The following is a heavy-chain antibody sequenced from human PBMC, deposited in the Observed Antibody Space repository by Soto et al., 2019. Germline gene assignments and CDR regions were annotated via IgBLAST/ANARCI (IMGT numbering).Heavy chain of an antibody. CDR1: GGSFSGYY. V-gene: IGHV4-34*01. J-gene: IGHJ6*02. CDR3: ARWGTYCSSTSCYRAYYYGMDV. D-gene: IGHD2-2*02. Sequence: QVQLQQWGAGLLKPSETLSLTCAVYGGSFSGYYWSWIRQPPGKGLEWIGEINHSGSTNYNPSLKSRVTISVDTSQNQFSLKLSSVTAADTAVYYCARWGTYCSSTSCYRAYYYGMDVWGQGTTVTVSS. CDR2: INHSGST.